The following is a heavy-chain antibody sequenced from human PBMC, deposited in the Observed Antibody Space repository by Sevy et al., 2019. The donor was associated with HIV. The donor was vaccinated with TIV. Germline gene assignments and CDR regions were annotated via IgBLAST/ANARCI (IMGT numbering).Heavy chain of an antibody. V-gene: IGHV3-23*01. D-gene: IGHD2-8*01. Sequence: GVLKISCAASGFTFSKYSMSWIRQTPGKGLEWVSTFSFGCGKINYADSVKGRFTISRDDSRNTFYLQMNSLRAEDTAIYYCAREGCTKPHDYWGQGTVVTVSS. CDR1: GFTFSKYS. CDR3: AREGCTKPHDY. CDR2: FSFGCGKI. J-gene: IGHJ4*02.